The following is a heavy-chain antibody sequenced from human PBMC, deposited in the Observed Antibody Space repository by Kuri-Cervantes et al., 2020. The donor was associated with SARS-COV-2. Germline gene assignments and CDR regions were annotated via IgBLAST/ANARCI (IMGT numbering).Heavy chain of an antibody. Sequence: GESLKISCAASGFTFSSYWMHWVRQAPGKGLVWVSRINSDGSSTSYADSVKGRFTITRDNAKNTLYLQMSSLRSDDTAVYYCARDVGGRSSLWGQGTLVTVSS. V-gene: IGHV3-74*01. CDR1: GFTFSSYW. CDR3: ARDVGGRSSL. D-gene: IGHD6-6*01. J-gene: IGHJ4*03. CDR2: INSDGSST.